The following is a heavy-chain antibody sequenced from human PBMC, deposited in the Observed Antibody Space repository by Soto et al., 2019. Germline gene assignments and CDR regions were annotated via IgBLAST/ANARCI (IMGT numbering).Heavy chain of an antibody. J-gene: IGHJ4*02. CDR2: IWYDGSHK. V-gene: IGHV3-33*01. CDR3: ARAVGPFDY. CDR1: GFTFSTYG. D-gene: IGHD1-26*01. Sequence: QVQLVESGGGVVQPGRSLRLSCAASGFTFSTYGMHWVRQAPGMGLEWVAGIWYDGSHKDYADSVKGRFTISRDNSKNTLYLQMNSLRVEDTAVYYCARAVGPFDYWGQGTLVTVSS.